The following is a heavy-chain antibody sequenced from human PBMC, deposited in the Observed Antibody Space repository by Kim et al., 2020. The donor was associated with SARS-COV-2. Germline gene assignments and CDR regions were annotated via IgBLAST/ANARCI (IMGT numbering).Heavy chain of an antibody. CDR3: ARVNYDSSGYLYFDY. V-gene: IGHV3-13*04. D-gene: IGHD3-22*01. J-gene: IGHJ4*02. CDR1: GFTFSSYD. CDR2: IGTAGDT. Sequence: GGSLRLSCAASGFTFSSYDMHWVRQATGKGLEWVSAIGTAGDTYYPGSVKGRFTISRENAKNSLYLQMNSLRAGDTAVYYCARVNYDSSGYLYFDYWGQGTLVTVSS.